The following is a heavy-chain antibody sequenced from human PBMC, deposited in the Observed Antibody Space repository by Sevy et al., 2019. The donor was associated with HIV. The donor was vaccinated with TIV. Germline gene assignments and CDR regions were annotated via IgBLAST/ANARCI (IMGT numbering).Heavy chain of an antibody. CDR3: AHIRRPVYYYGMDV. CDR2: IYWNDDK. V-gene: IGHV2-5*01. CDR1: GFSLTSGVG. J-gene: IGHJ6*02. Sequence: SGPTLVKPTQTLTLTCTFSGFSLTSGVGVGWIRQPPGKALEWLALIYWNDDKRYSPSLKSRLTTTKDSYKNQVVLKMTNMDPVETATYYCAHIRRPVYYYGMDVWGQGTTVTVSS.